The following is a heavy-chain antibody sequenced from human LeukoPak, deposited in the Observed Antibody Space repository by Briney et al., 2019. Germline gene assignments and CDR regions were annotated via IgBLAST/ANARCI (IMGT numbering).Heavy chain of an antibody. V-gene: IGHV4-4*09. D-gene: IGHD1-1*01. Sequence: PSETLSLTCSVSGGSIRSYFWSWIRQSPGKGLEWIGNFYTSANTNYNPSLKSRVTISVDTSKNQFSLRLTSVTAADTAVYFCARRRTGTTHNWFDPWGQGTLVTVSS. CDR3: ARRRTGTTHNWFDP. CDR2: FYTSANT. J-gene: IGHJ5*02. CDR1: GGSIRSYF.